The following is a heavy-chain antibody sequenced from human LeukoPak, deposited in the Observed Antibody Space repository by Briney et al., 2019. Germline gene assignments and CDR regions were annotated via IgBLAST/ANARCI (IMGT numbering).Heavy chain of an antibody. V-gene: IGHV1-2*02. CDR1: GYTFTGYY. D-gene: IGHD5-12*01. CDR2: INPNSGGT. Sequence: EASVKVSCKASGYTFTGYYMHWVRQAPGQGLEWMGWINPNSGGTNYAQKFQGRVTMTRDTSISTAYMELSRLRSDDTAVYYCARADIVATIEDYWGQGTLVTASS. CDR3: ARADIVATIEDY. J-gene: IGHJ4*02.